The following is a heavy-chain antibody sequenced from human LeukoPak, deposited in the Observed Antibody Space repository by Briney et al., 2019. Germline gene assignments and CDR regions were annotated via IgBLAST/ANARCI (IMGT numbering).Heavy chain of an antibody. CDR3: ARGLEGMVRGVPNWFDP. Sequence: KPGGSLRLSCAASGFTFSSYSMNWVRQAPGKGLEWVSSISSSSSYIYYADSVKGRFTISRDNAKNSLYLQINSLRAEDTAVYYCARGLEGMVRGVPNWFDPWGQGTLVTVSS. CDR1: GFTFSSYS. CDR2: ISSSSSYI. J-gene: IGHJ5*02. D-gene: IGHD3-10*01. V-gene: IGHV3-21*01.